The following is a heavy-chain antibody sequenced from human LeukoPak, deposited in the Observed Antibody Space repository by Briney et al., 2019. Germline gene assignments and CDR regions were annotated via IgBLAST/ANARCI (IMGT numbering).Heavy chain of an antibody. Sequence: GGSLRLSCAASGFSFSSHYMSWVRQAPGRGLEWVANIKQDGSEKYYVDSVKGRFTISRDNAQNSLYLQMNSLRAEDTAVYYCARDLRVAVTGNWRWFDPWGQGTLVTVSS. CDR3: ARDLRVAVTGNWRWFDP. D-gene: IGHD6-19*01. CDR1: GFSFSSHY. J-gene: IGHJ5*02. CDR2: IKQDGSEK. V-gene: IGHV3-7*01.